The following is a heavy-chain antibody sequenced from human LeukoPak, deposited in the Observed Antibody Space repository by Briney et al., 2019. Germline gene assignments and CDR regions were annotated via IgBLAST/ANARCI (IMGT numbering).Heavy chain of an antibody. J-gene: IGHJ3*02. V-gene: IGHV3-21*01. CDR1: GFTFSSYS. CDR3: ARAVDSSGWRDAFDI. D-gene: IGHD6-19*01. Sequence: GGSLRPSCAASGFTFSSYSMNWVRQAPGKGLEWVSSISSSSSYIYYADSVKGRFAISRDNAKNSLYLQMNSLRAEDTAVYYCARAVDSSGWRDAFDIWGQGTMVTVSS. CDR2: ISSSSSYI.